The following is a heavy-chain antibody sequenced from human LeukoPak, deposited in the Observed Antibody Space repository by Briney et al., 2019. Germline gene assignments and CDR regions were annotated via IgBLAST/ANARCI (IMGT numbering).Heavy chain of an antibody. CDR2: IDWDDDE. Sequence: SGPTLVNPTQTLTLTCTFSGFSLSTSGVCVSWIRQPPGKALEWLARIDWDDDEYYSTSLKTRLTISKDTSKNQVVLTMTNMDPVDTATYYCARVNSDDSGGYYPLYYMDVWGKGTTVTVPS. J-gene: IGHJ6*03. D-gene: IGHD3-22*01. CDR3: ARVNSDDSGGYYPLYYMDV. V-gene: IGHV2-70*11. CDR1: GFSLSTSGVC.